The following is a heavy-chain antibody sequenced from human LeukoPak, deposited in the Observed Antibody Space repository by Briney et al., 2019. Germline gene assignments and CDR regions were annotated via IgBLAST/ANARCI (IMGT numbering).Heavy chain of an antibody. CDR1: GYSISSGYY. V-gene: IGHV4-61*01. J-gene: IGHJ5*02. CDR3: ARDRYYYDSSGYSNWFDP. CDR2: IYYSGST. Sequence: SETLSLTCTVSGYSISSGYYWSWIRQPPGKGLEWIGYIYYSGSTNYNPSLKSRVTISVDTSKNQFSLKLSSVTAADTAVYYCARDRYYYDSSGYSNWFDPWGQGTLVTVSS. D-gene: IGHD3-22*01.